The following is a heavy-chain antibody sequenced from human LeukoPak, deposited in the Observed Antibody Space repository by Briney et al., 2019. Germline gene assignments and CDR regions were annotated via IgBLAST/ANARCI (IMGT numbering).Heavy chain of an antibody. CDR1: GFTFSSYS. V-gene: IGHV3-21*01. Sequence: GGSLRLSCAASGFTFSSYSMNWVRQAPGKGLEWVSSISSSSSYIYYADSVKGRFTISRDNAKNSLYLQVNSLRAEDTAVYYCAVVPDYDILTGPDPNDYWGQGTLVTVSS. CDR3: AVVPDYDILTGPDPNDY. CDR2: ISSSSSYI. D-gene: IGHD3-9*01. J-gene: IGHJ4*02.